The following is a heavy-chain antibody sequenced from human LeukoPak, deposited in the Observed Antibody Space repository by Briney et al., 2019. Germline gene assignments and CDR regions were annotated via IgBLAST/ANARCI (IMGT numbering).Heavy chain of an antibody. CDR2: INGDGRST. J-gene: IGHJ1*01. D-gene: IGHD6-19*01. CDR1: EFSFSTYW. Sequence: SGGSLRLPCAASEFSFSTYWMHWVRQTPGKGLEWISRINGDGRSTTYAEAVKGRFTISRDNAKNTLFLQLNSLRAEDTAVYYCTRGPYSTGWFPAAAEYFQHWGQGTLVTVSS. V-gene: IGHV3-74*03. CDR3: TRGPYSTGWFPAAAEYFQH.